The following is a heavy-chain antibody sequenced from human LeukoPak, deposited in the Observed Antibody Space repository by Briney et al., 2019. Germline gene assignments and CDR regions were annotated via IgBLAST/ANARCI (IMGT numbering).Heavy chain of an antibody. CDR1: GFTLGDYA. J-gene: IGHJ4*02. V-gene: IGHV3-49*03. CDR3: TRGRGYRTTVIYFDY. Sequence: GGSLRLSCTASGFTLGDYAMSWFRQAPGKGLEWVGFIRSKAYGGTTEYAASVKGRFTISRDDSKSIAYLQMNSLKTEDTAVYYCTRGRGYRTTVIYFDYWGQGTLVTVSS. CDR2: IRSKAYGGTT. D-gene: IGHD4-17*01.